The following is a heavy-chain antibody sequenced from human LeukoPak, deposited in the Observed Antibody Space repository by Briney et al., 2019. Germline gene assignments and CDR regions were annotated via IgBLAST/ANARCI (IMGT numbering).Heavy chain of an antibody. D-gene: IGHD3-10*01. J-gene: IGHJ6*03. CDR3: AKGLGSGSADYFYYYMDV. CDR1: GFTFSIYG. CDR2: ISEDGYKV. V-gene: IGHV3-30*18. Sequence: GGSLRLSCGASGFTFSIYGMHWARHAPGRGLEWVALISEDGYKVFYADSVKGRYTISRDNSKSTVFLQMNSLKPEDTSMYYCAKGLGSGSADYFYYYMDVWGKGTTVIVSS.